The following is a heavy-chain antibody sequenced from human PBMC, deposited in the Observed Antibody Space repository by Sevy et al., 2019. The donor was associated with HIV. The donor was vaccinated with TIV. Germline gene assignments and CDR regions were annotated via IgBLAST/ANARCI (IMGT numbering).Heavy chain of an antibody. J-gene: IGHJ4*02. CDR2: ISGSGGST. D-gene: IGHD4-17*01. CDR3: AKGRDYGGNSVPDY. Sequence: GGCLRLSCAASGFTFSSYAMSWVRQAPGKGLEWVSAISGSGGSTYYADSVKGRFTISRDNSKNTLYLQMNSLRAEDTAVYYCAKGRDYGGNSVPDYWGQGTLVTVSS. V-gene: IGHV3-23*01. CDR1: GFTFSSYA.